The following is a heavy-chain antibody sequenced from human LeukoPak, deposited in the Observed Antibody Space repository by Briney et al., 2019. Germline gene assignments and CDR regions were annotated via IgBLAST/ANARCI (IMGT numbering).Heavy chain of an antibody. V-gene: IGHV3-7*01. Sequence: GGSLRLSCTASGFTFSDYWMTWVRQAAGKGPEWVDNIKQDGSQRYYVDSVRGRFTISRDNAKNSLFLQMNGLRAEDTAAYYCARRGGSSSRRSPIDYWGQGTLVTVSS. D-gene: IGHD6-6*01. CDR1: GFTFSDYW. CDR2: IKQDGSQR. CDR3: ARRGGSSSRRSPIDY. J-gene: IGHJ4*02.